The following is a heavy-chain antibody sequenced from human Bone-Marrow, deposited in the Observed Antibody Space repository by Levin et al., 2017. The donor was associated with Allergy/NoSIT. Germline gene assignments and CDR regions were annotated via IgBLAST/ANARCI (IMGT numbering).Heavy chain of an antibody. CDR2: IIPIFDTT. V-gene: IGHV1-69*13. D-gene: IGHD6-13*01. J-gene: IGHJ5*02. Sequence: SVKVSCKASGGTFDNCAIHWVRQAPGQGLEWMGGIIPIFDTTNYAQGFQGRVTITADENTGTAYMELSSLTSDDTAVYYCARSGLSSTWYGGENWLDPWGQGTLVSVAS. CDR1: GGTFDNCA. CDR3: ARSGLSSTWYGGENWLDP.